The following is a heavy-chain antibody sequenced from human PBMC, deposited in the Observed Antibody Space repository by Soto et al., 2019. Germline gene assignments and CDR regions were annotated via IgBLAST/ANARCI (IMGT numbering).Heavy chain of an antibody. V-gene: IGHV3-30-3*01. CDR2: ISYDGSNK. Sequence: QVQLVESGGGVVQPGRSLRLSCAASGFTFSSYAMHWVRQAPGKGLEWVAVISYDGSNKYYADSLKGRFTISRDNSKNTLYLQMNSLRAEDTAVYYCARDWINRGFDYWGQGTLVTVSS. D-gene: IGHD2-2*03. CDR3: ARDWINRGFDY. J-gene: IGHJ4*02. CDR1: GFTFSSYA.